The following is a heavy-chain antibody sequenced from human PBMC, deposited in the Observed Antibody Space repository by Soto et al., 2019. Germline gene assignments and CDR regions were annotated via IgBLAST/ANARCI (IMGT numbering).Heavy chain of an antibody. V-gene: IGHV3-21*01. CDR1: GFTFRTYT. J-gene: IGHJ6*01. CDR2: IRGFSPYT. D-gene: IGHD3-10*01. CDR3: GRDRGYDAHEYYYNFMDV. Sequence: EVQLVESGVGLVKPGGSLRLSCISSGFTFRTYTMNWVRQAPGKGLECVSGIRGFSPYTFYAESVKGRFTISRYNAKNSLYLQMNSLRAYDTAVYYCGRDRGYDAHEYYYNFMDVWGQGTTVTVSS.